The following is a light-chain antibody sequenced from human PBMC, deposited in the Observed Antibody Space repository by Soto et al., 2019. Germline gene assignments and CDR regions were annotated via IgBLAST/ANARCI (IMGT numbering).Light chain of an antibody. V-gene: IGKV1-33*01. CDR3: QQYDNLPLT. Sequence: DIQMTQSPSALSASVGDRITITCQASQDISNYLNWYQQKPGKAPQLLIYDATKLETGVPSRFSGRGSGTDFSFTIRSLQTEDFATYFCQQYDNLPLTFGGGTKVDIK. CDR1: QDISNY. CDR2: DAT. J-gene: IGKJ4*01.